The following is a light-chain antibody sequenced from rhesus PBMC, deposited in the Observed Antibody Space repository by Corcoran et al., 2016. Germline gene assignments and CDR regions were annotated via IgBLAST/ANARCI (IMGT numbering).Light chain of an antibody. CDR2: EVS. CDR3: RQALEFPLT. J-gene: IGKJ4*01. V-gene: IGKV2-104*01. CDR1: QSLLDSEDGNTY. Sequence: DIVMTQTPLSLPVTLGEPASISCRSSQSLLDSEDGNTYLAWYLQKPGQSPKHLIYEVSNRAPVVPDRLSGSVSDTDFTLKISRVKAEDVGVYYCRQALEFPLTFGGGTKVEIK.